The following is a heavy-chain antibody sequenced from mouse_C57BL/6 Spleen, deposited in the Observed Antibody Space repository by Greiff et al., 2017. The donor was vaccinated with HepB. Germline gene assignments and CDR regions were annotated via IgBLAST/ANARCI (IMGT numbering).Heavy chain of an antibody. V-gene: IGHV1-7*01. D-gene: IGHD1-1*01. J-gene: IGHJ1*03. Sequence: VQLQESGAALANPGASVKLSCKASGSTFTSYFMHWLKHRPGQGLEWIRYINPSSGYTKYNQKFKDKATLTVDKSSSTAYMQLSSLTYEDSAVYYCATLRDFDVWGTGTTVTVSS. CDR1: GSTFTSYF. CDR2: INPSSGYT. CDR3: ATLRDFDV.